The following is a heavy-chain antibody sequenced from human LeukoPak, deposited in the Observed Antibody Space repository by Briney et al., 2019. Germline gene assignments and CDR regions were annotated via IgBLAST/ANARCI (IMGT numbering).Heavy chain of an antibody. CDR2: ISYDGSNK. J-gene: IGHJ4*02. V-gene: IGHV3-30-3*01. CDR3: ARSLDYYDSSGYFDY. Sequence: GGSLRLSCAASGFTFSSYAMHWVRQAPGKGLEWVAVISYDGSNKYYADSVKGRFTISRDNSKNTLYLQMNSLRAEDTAVYYCARSLDYYDSSGYFDYWGQGTLVTVSS. D-gene: IGHD3-22*01. CDR1: GFTFSSYA.